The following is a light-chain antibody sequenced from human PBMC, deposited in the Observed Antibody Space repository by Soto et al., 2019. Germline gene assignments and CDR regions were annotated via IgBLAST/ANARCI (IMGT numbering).Light chain of an antibody. CDR3: QQRSNWLT. CDR1: QSVSSY. J-gene: IGKJ4*01. V-gene: IGKV3-11*01. Sequence: GLTQSPATLSLSPGERDTLHCRASQSVSSYLAWYQQKPGQAPRLLIYDASNRATGIPARFSGSGSGTDFTLTISSLEPEDFAVYYCQQRSNWLTFGGGTKVDIK. CDR2: DAS.